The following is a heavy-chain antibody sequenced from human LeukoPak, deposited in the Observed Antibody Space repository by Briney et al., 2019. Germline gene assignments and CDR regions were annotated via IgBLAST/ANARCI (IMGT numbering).Heavy chain of an antibody. CDR3: ARGRGSYGYYFDY. V-gene: IGHV3-7*01. J-gene: IGHJ4*02. Sequence: GGSLRLSCAASGFTFSSYWLSWVRQAPGKGLEWVANIKQDESEKYYVDSVKGRFTISRDNAKNSLYLQMNSLRAEDTAVYYCARGRGSYGYYFDYWGQGTLVTVSS. CDR2: IKQDESEK. D-gene: IGHD1-26*01. CDR1: GFTFSSYW.